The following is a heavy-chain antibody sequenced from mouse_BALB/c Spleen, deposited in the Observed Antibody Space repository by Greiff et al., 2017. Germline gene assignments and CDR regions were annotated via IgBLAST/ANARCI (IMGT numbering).Heavy chain of an antibody. CDR2: IYPGNSDT. CDR3: ARTARATYWFAY. V-gene: IGHV1-5*01. Sequence: VQLQQSGTVLARPGASVKMSCKASGYSFTSYWMHWVKQRPGQGLEWIGAIYPGNSDTSYNQKFKGKAKLTAVTSASTAYMELSSLTNEDSAVYYCARTARATYWFAYWGQGTLVTVSA. CDR1: GYSFTSYW. D-gene: IGHD3-2*01. J-gene: IGHJ3*01.